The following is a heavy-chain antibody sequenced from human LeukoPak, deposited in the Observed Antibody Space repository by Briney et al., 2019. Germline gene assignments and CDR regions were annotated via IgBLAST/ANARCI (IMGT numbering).Heavy chain of an antibody. CDR3: ARQWVRCSSTSCPDPAGY. CDR1: GYSFTSYW. Sequence: GESLKISCKGSGYSFTSYWIGWVRQMPGKGLEWMGTIYPGDSDTRYSPSFQGQVTISADKSISTAYLQWSSLKASDTAMYYCARQWVRCSSTSCPDPAGYWGQGTLVTVSS. V-gene: IGHV5-51*01. CDR2: IYPGDSDT. D-gene: IGHD2-2*01. J-gene: IGHJ4*02.